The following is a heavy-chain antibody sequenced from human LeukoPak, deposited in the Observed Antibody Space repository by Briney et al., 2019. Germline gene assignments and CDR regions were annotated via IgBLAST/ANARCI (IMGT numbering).Heavy chain of an antibody. CDR3: ARGYCSSTSCDFDY. V-gene: IGHV3-48*03. Sequence: AGGSLRLSCAASGFTFSSYEMNWVRQAPGKGLEWFSYISSSGSTIYYADSVEGRSTISRDNAKNSLYLQMNSLRAEDTAVYYCARGYCSSTSCDFDYWGQGTLVTVSS. CDR1: GFTFSSYE. CDR2: ISSSGSTI. J-gene: IGHJ4*02. D-gene: IGHD2-2*01.